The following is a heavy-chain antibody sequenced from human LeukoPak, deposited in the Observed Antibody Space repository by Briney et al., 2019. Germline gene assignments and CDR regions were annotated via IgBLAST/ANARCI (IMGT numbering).Heavy chain of an antibody. D-gene: IGHD2-2*01. CDR2: ISAYNGNT. CDR1: GYTFTSYG. Sequence: ASVKVSFKASGYTFTSYGISWVRQAPGQGLEWMGWISAYNGNTNYAQKLQGRVTMTTDTSTSTAYMELRSLRSDDTAVYYCARGFVVVPAATYYFYYGMDVWGQGTTVTVSS. J-gene: IGHJ6*02. V-gene: IGHV1-18*01. CDR3: ARGFVVVPAATYYFYYGMDV.